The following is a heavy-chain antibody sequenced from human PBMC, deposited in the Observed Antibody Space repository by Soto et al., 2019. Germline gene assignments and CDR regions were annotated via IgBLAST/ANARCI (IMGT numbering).Heavy chain of an antibody. CDR1: GFTVSSIY. J-gene: IGHJ4*02. D-gene: IGHD3-16*01. CDR2: IYSGGST. CDR3: ARGLLGVNQAY. V-gene: IGHV3-66*01. Sequence: EVQLVESGGGLVQPGGSLRLSCAAYGFTVSSIYMSWVRQAPGKGLEWVSVIYSGGSTYYADSVKDRFTISRDNSKDTLYLQMNSLRADDTAVYFCARGLLGVNQAYWGQGTLVTVSS.